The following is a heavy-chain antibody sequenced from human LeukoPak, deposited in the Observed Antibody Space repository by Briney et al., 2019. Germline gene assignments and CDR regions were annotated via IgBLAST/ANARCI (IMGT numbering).Heavy chain of an antibody. CDR2: INSDGSST. D-gene: IGHD3-22*01. CDR1: GFTFSSYW. J-gene: IGHJ6*02. Sequence: GGSLRLSCAASGFTFSSYWMHWVRQAPGKGLVWVSRINSDGSSTSYANSVKGRFTISRDNAKNTLYLQMNSLRAEDTAVYYCAKAGGGYAYYYYYYGMDVWGQGTTVTVSS. V-gene: IGHV3-74*01. CDR3: AKAGGGYAYYYYYYGMDV.